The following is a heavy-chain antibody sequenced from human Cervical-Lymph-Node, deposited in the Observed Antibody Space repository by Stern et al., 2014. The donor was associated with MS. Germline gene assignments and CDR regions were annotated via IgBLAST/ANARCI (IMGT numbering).Heavy chain of an antibody. CDR2: NWYDGKKK. Sequence: QVQLVQSGGGVVQPGRSLRLSCAASGFTFSNYGMHWVRQAPGKGLEWLAINWYDGKKKNYADSVKGRFTSSRDNSKNTLFLQMSSLTAEDTALYYCARGNWNYEGMGYWGQGTLVTVSS. CDR3: ARGNWNYEGMGY. J-gene: IGHJ4*02. D-gene: IGHD1-7*01. V-gene: IGHV3-33*01. CDR1: GFTFSNYG.